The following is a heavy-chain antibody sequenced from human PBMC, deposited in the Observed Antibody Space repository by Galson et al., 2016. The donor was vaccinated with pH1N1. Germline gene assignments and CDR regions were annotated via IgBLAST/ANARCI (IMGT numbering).Heavy chain of an antibody. Sequence: TLSLTCTVSGGSINSGSYYWSWIRQPAGKGLEWIGRIYTSGGTNYNPSLKSRVTISVDTSKNHFSLKLSSVTAADTAVYYCARDAAHTGTYYVAFDTWGQGTIVTVSS. J-gene: IGHJ3*02. V-gene: IGHV4-61*02. CDR1: GGSINSGSYY. D-gene: IGHD1-26*01. CDR3: ARDAAHTGTYYVAFDT. CDR2: IYTSGGT.